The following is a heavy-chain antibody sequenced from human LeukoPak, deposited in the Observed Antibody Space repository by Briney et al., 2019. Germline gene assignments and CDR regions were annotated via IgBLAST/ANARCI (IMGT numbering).Heavy chain of an antibody. Sequence: GASVKVSSKPPGYPFTTYEINWVRQAAGQGLEWMGWINPNSGGTNYAQKFQGRVTMTRDTSISTAYMELSRLRSDDTAVYYCATSTSIQNYYYYYGMDVWGQGTTVTVSS. V-gene: IGHV1-2*02. D-gene: IGHD2/OR15-2a*01. J-gene: IGHJ6*02. CDR1: GYPFTTYE. CDR2: INPNSGGT. CDR3: ATSTSIQNYYYYYGMDV.